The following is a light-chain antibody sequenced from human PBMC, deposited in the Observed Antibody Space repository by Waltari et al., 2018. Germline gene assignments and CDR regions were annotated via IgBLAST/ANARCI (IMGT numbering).Light chain of an antibody. CDR3: MQGTHWPYT. Sequence: DAVMTQSPLSLPVTLGQPASISCRSSQSLVYSDGNTYLTWFQQRPGQSPRRLIYKVSDRDSELPDIFSGSGSGTDFTLKISRVEAEDVGVYYCMQGTHWPYTFGQGTKLEIK. CDR1: QSLVYSDGNTY. J-gene: IGKJ2*01. CDR2: KVS. V-gene: IGKV2-30*01.